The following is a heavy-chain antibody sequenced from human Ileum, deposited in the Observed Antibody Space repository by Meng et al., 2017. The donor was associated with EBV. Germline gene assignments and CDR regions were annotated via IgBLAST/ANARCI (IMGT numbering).Heavy chain of an antibody. J-gene: IGHJ4*02. D-gene: IGHD3-10*01. V-gene: IGHV3-23*01. Sequence: EVQSLESGVGLVGPGGALCLSCAASGFTFTSYAMNWVRQAPGKGLEWVSVISGSGGTTYYADSVKGRFTISSDSSKNAVFLQMNSLRAEDTAVYYCAKAATIIRGALDYWGQGTLVTVSS. CDR3: AKAATIIRGALDY. CDR2: ISGSGGTT. CDR1: GFTFTSYA.